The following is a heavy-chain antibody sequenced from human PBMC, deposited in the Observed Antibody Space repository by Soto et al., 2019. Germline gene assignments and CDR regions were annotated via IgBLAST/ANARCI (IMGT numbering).Heavy chain of an antibody. V-gene: IGHV5-51*01. J-gene: IGHJ6*03. CDR3: ARRPLELMGGGRSYYYYMDV. CDR2: IYPGDSDT. Sequence: GESLKISCKGSGYSFTSYWIGWVRQMPGKGLEWMGIIYPGDSDTRYSPSFQGQVTISADKSISTAYLQWSSLKASDTAMYYCARRPLELMGGGRSYYYYMDVWGKGTTVTVSS. D-gene: IGHD2-8*01. CDR1: GYSFTSYW.